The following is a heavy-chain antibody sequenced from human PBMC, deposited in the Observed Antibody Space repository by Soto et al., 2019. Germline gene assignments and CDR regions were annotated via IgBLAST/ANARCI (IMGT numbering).Heavy chain of an antibody. Sequence: QVQLVESGGGVVQPGRSLRLSCAASGFTFSSYGMHWVRQAPGKGLEWVAVISYDGSNKYYADSVKGRFTISRDNSKNTLYLQMNSLRAEDTAVYYCANGPFDPWGQGTLVTVSS. CDR3: ANGPFDP. J-gene: IGHJ5*02. V-gene: IGHV3-30*18. CDR2: ISYDGSNK. CDR1: GFTFSSYG.